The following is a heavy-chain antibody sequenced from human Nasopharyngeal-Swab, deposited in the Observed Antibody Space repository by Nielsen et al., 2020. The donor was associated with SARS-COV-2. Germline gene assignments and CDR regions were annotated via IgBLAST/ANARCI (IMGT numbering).Heavy chain of an antibody. V-gene: IGHV4-59*01. D-gene: IGHD3-3*01. J-gene: IGHJ4*02. CDR3: AREHREASYDFWSGYYDY. CDR2: IYYSGST. Sequence: WIRQPPGKGLEWIGYIYYSGSTNYNPSLKSRVTISVDTSKNQFSLKLSSVTAADTVVYYCAREHREASYDFWSGYYDYWGQGTLVTVSS.